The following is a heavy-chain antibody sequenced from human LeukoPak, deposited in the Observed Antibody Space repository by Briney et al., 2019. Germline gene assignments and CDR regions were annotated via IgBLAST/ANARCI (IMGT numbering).Heavy chain of an antibody. Sequence: PGGSLRLSCAVSGFTFTRYGMNWVRQAPGKGLEWIGTIYYSGNTYYNPSLKSRVTISIDKSKNQFSLKLRSVTAADTAVYYCARDRVGQQLVGRNYYYYMDVWGKGTTVTISS. J-gene: IGHJ6*03. D-gene: IGHD6-13*01. V-gene: IGHV4-4*02. CDR2: IYYSGNT. CDR1: GFTFTRYG. CDR3: ARDRVGQQLVGRNYYYYMDV.